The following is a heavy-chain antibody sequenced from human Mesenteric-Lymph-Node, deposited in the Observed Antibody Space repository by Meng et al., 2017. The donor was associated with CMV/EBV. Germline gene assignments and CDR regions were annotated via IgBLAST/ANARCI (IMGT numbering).Heavy chain of an antibody. Sequence: KASGYPFTSYYMYWVRQAPGQGLEWMGVINPSGGSTTYAQKFQGRVTVTRDTSTSTVYMELSSLRSDDTAVYYCAGGACSGARYFDYWGQGTLVTVSS. CDR2: INPSGGST. V-gene: IGHV1-46*01. CDR1: GYPFTSYY. D-gene: IGHD2-15*01. J-gene: IGHJ4*02. CDR3: AGGACSGARYFDY.